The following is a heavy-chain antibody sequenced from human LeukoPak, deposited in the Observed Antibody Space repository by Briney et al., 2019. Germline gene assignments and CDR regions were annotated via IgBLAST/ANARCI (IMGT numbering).Heavy chain of an antibody. V-gene: IGHV3-30*02. CDR2: IRFDGSTK. D-gene: IGHD2-2*01. Sequence: GGSLRLSCAASGFTFSSYGMHWVRQAPGKGLEWVAFIRFDGSTKYYADSVKGRYTISRDNSENTLYLQMNSLRAEDTAVYYCAKNSYCSSTSCYLPLDYWGQGTLVSVSS. CDR3: AKNSYCSSTSCYLPLDY. CDR1: GFTFSSYG. J-gene: IGHJ4*02.